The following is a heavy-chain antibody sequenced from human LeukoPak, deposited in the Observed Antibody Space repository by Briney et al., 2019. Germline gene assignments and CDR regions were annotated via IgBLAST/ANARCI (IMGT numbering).Heavy chain of an antibody. CDR3: AKDVRVRAVAYDAFDI. CDR2: ISWNSGSI. Sequence: GGSLRLSCAASGFTFDDYAMHWVRHAPGKGLEWVSGISWNSGSIVYADSVKGRFTISRDNAKNSLYLQMNSLRAEDTALYYCAKDVRVRAVAYDAFDIWGQGTMVTVSS. D-gene: IGHD6-19*01. J-gene: IGHJ3*02. CDR1: GFTFDDYA. V-gene: IGHV3-9*01.